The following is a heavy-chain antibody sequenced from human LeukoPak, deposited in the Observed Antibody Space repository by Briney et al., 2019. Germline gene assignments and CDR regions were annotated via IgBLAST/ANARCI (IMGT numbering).Heavy chain of an antibody. CDR1: GFTFSSYA. D-gene: IGHD3-3*01. V-gene: IGHV3-23*01. CDR2: ISGSGGST. Sequence: GGSLRLSCAASGFTFSSYAMSWVRQTPGQGLEWVSAISGSGGSTYYADSVKGRFTISRDNSKNTLFLQMNSLGAEDTAPYYCAKSVAIYFYYGLDVWGQGTTVTVSS. CDR3: AKSVAIYFYYGLDV. J-gene: IGHJ6*02.